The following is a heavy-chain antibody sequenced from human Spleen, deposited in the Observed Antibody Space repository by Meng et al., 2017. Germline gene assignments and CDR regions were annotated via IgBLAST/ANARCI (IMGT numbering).Heavy chain of an antibody. J-gene: IGHJ5*02. Sequence: QGQLTGSGPGLVKPSQTLSLTSPASGGSISSGGYYWSWIRQHPGKGLEWIGYIYYSGSTYYNPSLKSRVTISVDTSKNQFSLKLSSVTAADTAVYYCARDRGSYYGGWFDPWGQGTLVTVSS. CDR2: IYYSGST. V-gene: IGHV4-31*02. D-gene: IGHD1-26*01. CDR1: GGSISSGGYY. CDR3: ARDRGSYYGGWFDP.